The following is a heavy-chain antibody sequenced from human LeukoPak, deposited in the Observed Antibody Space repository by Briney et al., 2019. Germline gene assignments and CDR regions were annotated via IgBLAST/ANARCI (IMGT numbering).Heavy chain of an antibody. CDR1: GGSISSGDYY. CDR2: IYYTGST. D-gene: IGHD6-19*01. J-gene: IGHJ5*02. Sequence: PSETLSLTCTVSGGSISSGDYYWSWIRQPPGKGLEWIGYIYYTGSTYYNPSLKSRVTISVDTSKNQFSLQLSSVTPEDTAVYYCAGGYSSGGKWFDPWGQGTLVTVSS. CDR3: AGGYSSGGKWFDP. V-gene: IGHV4-30-4*01.